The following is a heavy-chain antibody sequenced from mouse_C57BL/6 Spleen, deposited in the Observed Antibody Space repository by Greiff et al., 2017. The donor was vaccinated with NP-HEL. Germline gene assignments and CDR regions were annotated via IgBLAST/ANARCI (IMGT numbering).Heavy chain of an antibody. CDR3: GGRDEDYDGGAAWFAY. V-gene: IGHV1-54*01. CDR2: INPGSGGT. J-gene: IGHJ3*01. CDR1: GYAFTNYL. Sequence: VQLQQSGAELVRPGTSVKVSCKASGYAFTNYLIEWVKQRPGQGLEWIGVINPGSGGTNYNEKFKGKATLTADKSSSTAYMQLSSLTSEDSAVYYCGGRDEDYDGGAAWFAYWGQGTLVTVSA. D-gene: IGHD2-4*01.